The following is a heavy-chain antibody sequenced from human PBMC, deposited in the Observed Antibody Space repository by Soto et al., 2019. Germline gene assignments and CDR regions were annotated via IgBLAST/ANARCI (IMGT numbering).Heavy chain of an antibody. V-gene: IGHV3-7*03. CDR3: ARDTIFGVVPYYYYYGMDV. CDR1: GFTFSRNT. CDR2: IKQDGSEK. J-gene: IGHJ6*02. D-gene: IGHD3-3*01. Sequence: PWGCLRLSCTVSGFTFSRNTMTWVRQAPGKGLEWVANIKQDGSEKYYVDSVKGRFTNSRDNAKNSLYLQMNSLRAEDTAVYYCARDTIFGVVPYYYYYGMDVWGQGTTVTVSS.